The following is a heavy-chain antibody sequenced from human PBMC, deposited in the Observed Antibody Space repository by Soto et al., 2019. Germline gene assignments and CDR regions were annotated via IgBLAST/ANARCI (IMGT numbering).Heavy chain of an antibody. CDR3: ARRTSGWYLDY. V-gene: IGHV3-23*01. CDR2: ISGSGDST. Sequence: EVQLLESGGGLVQPGGSLRLSCAASGFTFSSYAMSWVRQAPGKGLEWVSVISGSGDSTYYADSVKGRFTISRDKSKNTLYLQINILRAEDTAVYYCARRTSGWYLDYWGQGTLVTVSS. J-gene: IGHJ4*02. CDR1: GFTFSSYA. D-gene: IGHD6-19*01.